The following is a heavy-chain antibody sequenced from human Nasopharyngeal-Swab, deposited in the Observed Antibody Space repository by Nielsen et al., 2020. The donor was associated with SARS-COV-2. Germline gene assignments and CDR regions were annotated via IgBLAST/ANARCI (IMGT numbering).Heavy chain of an antibody. CDR1: GYTFTSYV. CDR3: ARAPAGWGSGWYG. Sequence: ASVKVSCKASGYTFTSYVINWVRQATGQGLEWMGWMNPNSGNTGYAQKFQGRVTMTRSTSISTAYMELSSLRSEDTAVYYCARAPAGWGSGWYGWGQGTLVTVSS. CDR2: MNPNSGNT. J-gene: IGHJ4*02. D-gene: IGHD6-19*01. V-gene: IGHV1-8*01.